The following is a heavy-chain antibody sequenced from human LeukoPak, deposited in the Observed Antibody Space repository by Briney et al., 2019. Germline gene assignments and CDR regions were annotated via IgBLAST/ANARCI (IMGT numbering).Heavy chain of an antibody. CDR1: GYTFTDYG. CDR2: ISAYNGNT. Sequence: ASVKVSCKASGYTFTDYGISWVRQAPGQGLEWMGWISAYNGNTNYAQKLQGRVTMTTDTSTSTAYMELRSLRSDDTAVYYCARDSLLTVYDDAFDIWGQGTMVTVSS. V-gene: IGHV1-18*01. J-gene: IGHJ3*02. D-gene: IGHD2/OR15-2a*01. CDR3: ARDSLLTVYDDAFDI.